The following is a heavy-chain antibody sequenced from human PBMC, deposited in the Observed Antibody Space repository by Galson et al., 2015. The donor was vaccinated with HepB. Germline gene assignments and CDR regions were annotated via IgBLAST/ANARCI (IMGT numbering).Heavy chain of an antibody. D-gene: IGHD3-22*01. V-gene: IGHV3-9*01. CDR3: AKDDYYYDSSGYKKLRPLDY. Sequence: SLRLSCAASGFTFDDYAMHWVRQAPGKGLEWVSGISWNSGSIGYADSVKGRFTISRDNAKNSLYLQMNSLRVEDTALYYCAKDDYYYDSSGYKKLRPLDYWGQGTLVTVSS. CDR1: GFTFDDYA. J-gene: IGHJ4*02. CDR2: ISWNSGSI.